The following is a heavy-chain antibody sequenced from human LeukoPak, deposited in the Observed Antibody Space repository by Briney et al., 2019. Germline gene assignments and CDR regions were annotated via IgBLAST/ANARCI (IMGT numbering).Heavy chain of an antibody. CDR1: GFTFSSYA. Sequence: GGSLRLSCAASGFTFSSYAMSWVRQAPGKGLEWVSAISGSGGSTYYADSVKGRFTITRDNSKNTLYLQMNSLRAEDTAVYYCAKDAPVNIVVVPAANSWGQGTLVTVSS. J-gene: IGHJ4*02. V-gene: IGHV3-23*01. CDR2: ISGSGGST. CDR3: AKDAPVNIVVVPAANS. D-gene: IGHD2-2*01.